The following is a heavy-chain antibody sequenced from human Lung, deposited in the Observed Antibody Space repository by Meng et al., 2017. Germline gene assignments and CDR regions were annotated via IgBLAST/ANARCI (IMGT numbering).Heavy chain of an antibody. J-gene: IGHJ4*01. CDR2: IDPKTGDT. Sequence: QGQLVQAATEVKNPGASVKVSCKPSGSNFAYYYIQWVRRAPGQGLEWMGRIDPKTGDTHYALKFQGRVTMTGDTSISTAYMELSGLRSDDTAMYYCARDEDISAAGKLFGDYWGHGTLVTVSS. CDR1: GSNFAYYY. CDR3: ARDEDISAAGKLFGDY. V-gene: IGHV1-2*06. D-gene: IGHD6-13*01.